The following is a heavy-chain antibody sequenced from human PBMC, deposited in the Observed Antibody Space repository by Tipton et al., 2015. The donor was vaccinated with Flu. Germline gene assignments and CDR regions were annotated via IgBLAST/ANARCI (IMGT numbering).Heavy chain of an antibody. J-gene: IGHJ1*01. CDR3: AKIHSDYLEYFHR. CDR1: GFTFSIYG. Sequence: SLRLSCAASGFTFSIYGMHWVRQAPGKGLEWVAFVRYDGTKKYYAESVKGRFTISRDNSKDTLYLQLNSLRPEDTAVHYCAKIHSDYLEYFHRWGQGTLVTVSS. V-gene: IGHV3-30*02. CDR2: VRYDGTKK. D-gene: IGHD4-11*01.